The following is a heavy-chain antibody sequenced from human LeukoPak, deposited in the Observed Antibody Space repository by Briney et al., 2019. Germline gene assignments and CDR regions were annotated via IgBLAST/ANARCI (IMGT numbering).Heavy chain of an antibody. CDR3: ARDLGYSSSWYRDY. CDR1: GGSISSGGYY. Sequence: RSSETLSLTCTVSGGSISSGGYYWSWIRQHPGKGLEWIGYIYYSGSTYYNPSLKSRVTISVDKSKNQFSLKLSSVTAADTAVYYCARDLGYSSSWYRDYWGQGTLVTVSS. D-gene: IGHD6-13*01. CDR2: IYYSGST. V-gene: IGHV4-31*03. J-gene: IGHJ4*02.